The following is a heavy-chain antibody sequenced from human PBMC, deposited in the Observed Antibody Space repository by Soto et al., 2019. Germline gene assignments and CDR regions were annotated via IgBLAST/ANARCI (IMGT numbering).Heavy chain of an antibody. Sequence: ESLKISCKGSGYSFTSYWISWVRQMPGKGLEWMGRIDPSDSYTNYSPSFQGHVTISADKSISTAYLQWSSLKASDTAMYYCARHGIQLWLLSGMDVWGQGTTVTVSS. CDR3: ARHGIQLWLLSGMDV. D-gene: IGHD5-18*01. V-gene: IGHV5-10-1*01. J-gene: IGHJ6*02. CDR1: GYSFTSYW. CDR2: IDPSDSYT.